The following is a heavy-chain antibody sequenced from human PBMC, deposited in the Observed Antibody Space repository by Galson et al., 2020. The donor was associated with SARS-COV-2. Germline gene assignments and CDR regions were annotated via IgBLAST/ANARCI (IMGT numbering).Heavy chain of an antibody. J-gene: IGHJ5*02. Sequence: SETLSLTCSVSYGPISDFYWSWIRQPPGKGLEWIGYILYSGTTYYNPSLKSRVTMSVDTSKNQFSLKMRSVTASDTAVYYCARGGDTVTTDWFDPWGQGILVTVSS. V-gene: IGHV4-59*01. CDR3: ARGGDTVTTDWFDP. D-gene: IGHD4-17*01. CDR2: ILYSGTT. CDR1: YGPISDFY.